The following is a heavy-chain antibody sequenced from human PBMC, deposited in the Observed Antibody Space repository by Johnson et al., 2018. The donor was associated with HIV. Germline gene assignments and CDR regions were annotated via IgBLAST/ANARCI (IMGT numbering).Heavy chain of an antibody. Sequence: VQLVESGGGLVQPGGSLRLSCAASGFTFSSNYMSWVRQAPGKGLEWVAVISYDGSNKYYADSVKGRFTISRDNSKNTLYLQMNSLRAEDTAVYYCAKGEIEDAFDIWGQGTMVTVSS. V-gene: IGHV3-30*18. CDR2: ISYDGSNK. J-gene: IGHJ3*02. D-gene: IGHD1-26*01. CDR3: AKGEIEDAFDI. CDR1: GFTFSSNY.